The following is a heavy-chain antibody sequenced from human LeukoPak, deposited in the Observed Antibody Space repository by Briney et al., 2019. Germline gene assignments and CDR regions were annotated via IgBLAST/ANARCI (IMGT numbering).Heavy chain of an antibody. Sequence: GGSLRLSCAASGFTFSRFWMSWVRQAPGKGLEWVANIKQDGTEKYYVDSVKGRFTISRDNAKNSVYLQMDSLRVEDTAVYYCARGGYEAAFDIWGQGTMVTVSS. D-gene: IGHD5-12*01. CDR2: IKQDGTEK. J-gene: IGHJ3*02. CDR1: GFTFSRFW. V-gene: IGHV3-7*01. CDR3: ARGGYEAAFDI.